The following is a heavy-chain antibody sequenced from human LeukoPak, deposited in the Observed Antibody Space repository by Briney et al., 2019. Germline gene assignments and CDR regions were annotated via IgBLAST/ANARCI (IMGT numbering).Heavy chain of an antibody. Sequence: SETLSLTCTVSGGSISSYYWSWIRQPPGKGLEWIGYIYYSGSTNYNPSLKSRVTISVDTSKNQFSLKLSSVTAADTAVYYCARHGNSGYDRRAFDYWGQGTLVTVSS. CDR3: ARHGNSGYDRRAFDY. CDR2: IYYSGST. V-gene: IGHV4-59*08. J-gene: IGHJ4*02. D-gene: IGHD5-12*01. CDR1: GGSISSYY.